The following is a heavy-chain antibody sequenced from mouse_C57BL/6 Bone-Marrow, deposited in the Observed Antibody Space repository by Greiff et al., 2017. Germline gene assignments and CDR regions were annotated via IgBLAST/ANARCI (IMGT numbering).Heavy chain of an antibody. V-gene: IGHV1-81*01. CDR3: ARSMDYGSIYWYFDV. CDR1: GYTFTSYG. CDR2: IYPRSGNT. J-gene: IGHJ1*03. D-gene: IGHD1-1*01. Sequence: VQLQQSGAELARPGASVKLSCKASGYTFTSYGISWVKQRTGQGLEWIGEIYPRSGNTYYNEQFKGKATLTADKSSSTAYMELRILTSEDSAVYFCARSMDYGSIYWYFDVWGTGTTVTVSS.